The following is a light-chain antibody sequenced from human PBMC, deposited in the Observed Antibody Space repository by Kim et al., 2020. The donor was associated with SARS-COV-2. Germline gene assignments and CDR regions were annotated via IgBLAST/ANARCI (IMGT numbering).Light chain of an antibody. CDR2: DAS. CDR1: QSVSSY. CDR3: QQRSNWLT. J-gene: IGKJ4*01. Sequence: SVSAGERATRSCRASQSVSSYLAWYQQNPGQAPRLLIYDASNRATGIPARFSGSGSGTDFTLTISSLEPEDFAVYYCQQRSNWLTFGGGTKVDI. V-gene: IGKV3-11*01.